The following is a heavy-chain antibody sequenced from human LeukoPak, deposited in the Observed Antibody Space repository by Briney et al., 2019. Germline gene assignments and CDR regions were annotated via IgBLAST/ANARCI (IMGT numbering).Heavy chain of an antibody. V-gene: IGHV4-4*02. Sequence: SGTLSLTCAVSGGSISSSNWWSWVRQPPGKGLEWVGEIYHSGSTNYNPSLKSRVTISVDKSKNQFSLKLSSVTAADTAVYYCARGYDGSGYYYRNWYFDLWGRGTLVTVSS. J-gene: IGHJ2*01. CDR3: ARGYDGSGYYYRNWYFDL. CDR1: GGSISSSNW. D-gene: IGHD3-22*01. CDR2: IYHSGST.